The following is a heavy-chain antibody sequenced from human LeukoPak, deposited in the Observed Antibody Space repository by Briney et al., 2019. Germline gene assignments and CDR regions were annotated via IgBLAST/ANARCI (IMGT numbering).Heavy chain of an antibody. Sequence: SETLSLTCTVSGGSISSYYWSWIRQPPGKGLEWIGYIYYSGSTNYDPSLKSRVTISVDTSKNQFSLKLSSVTAADTAVYYCARVESDYVWGSYPLRFDPWGQGTLVTVSS. V-gene: IGHV4-59*01. CDR1: GGSISSYY. D-gene: IGHD3-16*02. J-gene: IGHJ5*02. CDR2: IYYSGST. CDR3: ARVESDYVWGSYPLRFDP.